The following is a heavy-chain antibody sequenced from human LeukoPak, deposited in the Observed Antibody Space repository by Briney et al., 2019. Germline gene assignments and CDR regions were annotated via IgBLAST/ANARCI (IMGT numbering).Heavy chain of an antibody. Sequence: PGGSLRLSCAASGFTFDDYSMSWVRQAPGKGLEWVSGINWNGGSTGYADSVKGRITISRDNAKNSLYLQMNSLRAEDTALYYCARDGRRITFGGVIETGYFDYWGQGTLVTVSS. CDR2: INWNGGST. J-gene: IGHJ4*02. CDR3: ARDGRRITFGGVIETGYFDY. V-gene: IGHV3-20*04. CDR1: GFTFDDYS. D-gene: IGHD3-16*02.